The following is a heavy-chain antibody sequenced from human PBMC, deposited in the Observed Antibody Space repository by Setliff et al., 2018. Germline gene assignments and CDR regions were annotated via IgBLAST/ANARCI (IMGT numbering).Heavy chain of an antibody. D-gene: IGHD2-15*01. V-gene: IGHV3-33*08. J-gene: IGHJ4*02. CDR1: GFTFSTYR. CDR2: IWDDGGNK. CDR3: ARTCSGSGCYAGLES. Sequence: PGGSLRLSCAASGFTFSTYRMHWVRQAPGKGLEWVAVIWDDGGNKYHADSVKGRFTISRDNSKNTLYLQMNSLRPEDTAVYYCARTCSGSGCYAGLESWGQGTPVT.